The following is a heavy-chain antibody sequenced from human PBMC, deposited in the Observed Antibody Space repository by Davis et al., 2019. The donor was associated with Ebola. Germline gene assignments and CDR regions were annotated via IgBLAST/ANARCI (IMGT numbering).Heavy chain of an antibody. CDR3: AKDEAPAGWLVRVAPPADY. Sequence: PGGSLRLSCAASGFTFSSYAMSWVRQAPGKGLEWVSAISGSGGSTYYADSVKGRFTISRDNSKNTLYLQMNSLRAEDTAVYYCAKDEAPAGWLVRVAPPADYWGQGTLVTVSS. V-gene: IGHV3-23*01. J-gene: IGHJ4*02. CDR1: GFTFSSYA. D-gene: IGHD6-19*01. CDR2: ISGSGGST.